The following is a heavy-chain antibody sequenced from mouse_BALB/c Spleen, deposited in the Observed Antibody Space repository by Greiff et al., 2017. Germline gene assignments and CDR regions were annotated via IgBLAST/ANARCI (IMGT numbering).Heavy chain of an antibody. D-gene: IGHD1-1*01. Sequence: VQLQQSGAELVKPGASVKLSCTASGFNIKDTYMHWVKQRPEQGLAWIGRIDPANGNTKYDPKFQGKATITADTSSNTAYLQLSSLTSEDTAVYYCADHPTGFADWGQGTLVTVSA. CDR1: GFNIKDTY. J-gene: IGHJ3*01. CDR3: ADHPTGFAD. V-gene: IGHV14-3*02. CDR2: IDPANGNT.